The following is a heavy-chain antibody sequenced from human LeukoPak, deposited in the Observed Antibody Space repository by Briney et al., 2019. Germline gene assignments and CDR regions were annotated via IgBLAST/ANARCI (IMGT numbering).Heavy chain of an antibody. CDR1: GFTVSSNY. V-gene: IGHV3-53*01. Sequence: PGGSLRLSCAASGFTVSSNYMSWVRQAPGKGLEWVSVIYSGGSTYYADSVKGRFTISRHNSKNTLYLQMNSLRADDTAVYYCVRDPAYGAIDYWGQGTLVTVSS. J-gene: IGHJ4*02. CDR3: VRDPAYGAIDY. CDR2: IYSGGST. D-gene: IGHD4-17*01.